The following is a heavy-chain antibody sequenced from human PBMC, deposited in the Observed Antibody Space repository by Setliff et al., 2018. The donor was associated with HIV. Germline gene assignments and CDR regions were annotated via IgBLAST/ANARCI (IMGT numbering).Heavy chain of an antibody. CDR1: GFTFSTYW. CDR3: AKDAGSYSYVHEYFQH. J-gene: IGHJ1*01. D-gene: IGHD5-18*01. CDR2: INSDGSST. Sequence: PGGSLRLSCAASGFTFSTYWMHWVRQAPGKGLVWVSRINSDGSSTSYADSVKGRFTISRDNAKNTLYLQMNSLRAEDTAVYYCAKDAGSYSYVHEYFQHWGQGTLVTVSS. V-gene: IGHV3-74*01.